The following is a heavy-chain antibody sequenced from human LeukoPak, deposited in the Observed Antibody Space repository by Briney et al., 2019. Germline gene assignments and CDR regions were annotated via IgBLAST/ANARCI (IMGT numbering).Heavy chain of an antibody. CDR3: ARDSGYSYGIHYYYYMDV. CDR2: ISSSGSTI. D-gene: IGHD5-18*01. Sequence: GGSLRLSCAASGFTFSSYEMNWVRQAPGKGLEWVSYISSSGSTIYYADSVKGRFTISRDNAKNSLYLQMNSLRAEDTALYYCARDSGYSYGIHYYYYMDVWGKGTTVTVSS. J-gene: IGHJ6*03. CDR1: GFTFSSYE. V-gene: IGHV3-48*03.